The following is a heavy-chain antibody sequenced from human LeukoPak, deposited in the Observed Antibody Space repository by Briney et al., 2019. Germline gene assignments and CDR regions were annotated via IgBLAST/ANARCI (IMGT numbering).Heavy chain of an antibody. D-gene: IGHD5-18*01. J-gene: IGHJ4*02. CDR3: ARARYSYTGIVDY. CDR2: INTDGTST. V-gene: IGHV3-74*01. CDR1: GFTFSDYW. Sequence: GGSLRLSCAASGFTFSDYWMHWVRQAPGKGLVWVSRINTDGTSTKYADSVKGRFTISRDNARNTVYLQMNSLRAGDTAVYYCARARYSYTGIVDYWGQGTLVTVSS.